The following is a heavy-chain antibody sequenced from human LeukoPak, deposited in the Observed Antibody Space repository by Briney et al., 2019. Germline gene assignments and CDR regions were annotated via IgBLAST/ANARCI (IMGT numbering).Heavy chain of an antibody. CDR1: GFTFSSYA. Sequence: PGGSLRLSCAASGFTFSSYAMSWVRQAPGKGLEWVSAISGSGGSTYYADSVKGRFTISRDNSKNTLYLQMNSLRAEDTAVYYCAKDLDVVVVAAVQLWDYWGQGTLVTVSS. J-gene: IGHJ4*02. V-gene: IGHV3-23*01. CDR3: AKDLDVVVVAAVQLWDY. D-gene: IGHD2-15*01. CDR2: ISGSGGST.